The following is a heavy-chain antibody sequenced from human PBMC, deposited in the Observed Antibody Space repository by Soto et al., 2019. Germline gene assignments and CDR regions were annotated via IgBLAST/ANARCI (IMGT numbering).Heavy chain of an antibody. CDR1: GFTFSSYW. V-gene: IGHV3-74*01. J-gene: IGHJ1*01. CDR2: ISTDASST. Sequence: EVQLVESGGGLVQPGGSLRLSCAASGFTFSSYWMHWVRQAPGKGLVWGSSISTDASSTSYADPVKGRFTISRDNAKNTLYLQMTSVRAEDTAVYYCARLPNKSPQNWGQGTLVIVSP. CDR3: ARLPNKSPQN.